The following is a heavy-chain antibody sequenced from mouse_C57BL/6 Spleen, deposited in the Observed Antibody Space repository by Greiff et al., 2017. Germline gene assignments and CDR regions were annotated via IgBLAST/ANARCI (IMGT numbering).Heavy chain of an antibody. V-gene: IGHV6-3*01. J-gene: IGHJ2*01. CDR3: TEGGRGFDY. CDR2: IRLKSDNYAT. D-gene: IGHD3-3*01. CDR1: GFTFSNYW. Sequence: EVHLVESGGGLVQPGGSMKLSCVASGFTFSNYWMNWVRQSPEKGLEWVAQIRLKSDNYATHYAESVKGRFTISRDDSKSSVYLQMNNLRAEDTGIYYCTEGGRGFDYWGQGTTLTVSS.